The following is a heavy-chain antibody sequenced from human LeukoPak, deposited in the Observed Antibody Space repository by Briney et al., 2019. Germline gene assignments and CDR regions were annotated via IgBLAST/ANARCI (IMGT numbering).Heavy chain of an antibody. CDR2: IIPIFGTA. CDR1: GGTFSSYA. V-gene: IGHV1-69*13. CDR3: AKDGSSGWYVGEHIYYFDY. Sequence: SVKVSCKASGGTFSSYAISWVRQAPGQGLEWMGGIIPIFGTANYAQKFQGRVTITADESTSTAYMELSSLRSEDTAVYYCAKDGSSGWYVGEHIYYFDYWGQGTLVTVSS. D-gene: IGHD6-19*01. J-gene: IGHJ4*02.